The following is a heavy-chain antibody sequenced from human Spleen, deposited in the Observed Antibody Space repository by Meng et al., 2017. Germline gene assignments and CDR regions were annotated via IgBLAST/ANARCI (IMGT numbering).Heavy chain of an antibody. CDR2: IYYSGST. J-gene: IGHJ3*02. CDR3: ARTLRYRGIVTGYDTATYAFDI. V-gene: IGHV4-59*12. CDR1: GGSISSYY. D-gene: IGHD3-9*01. Sequence: SETLSLTCTVSGGSISSYYWSWIRQPPGKGLEWIGYIYYSGSTNYNPSLKSRVTISVDTSKNQFSLKLSSVTAADTAVYYCARTLRYRGIVTGYDTATYAFDIWGQGTMVTVSS.